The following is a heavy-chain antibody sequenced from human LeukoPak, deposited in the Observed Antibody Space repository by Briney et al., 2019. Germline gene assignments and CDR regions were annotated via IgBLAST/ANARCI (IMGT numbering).Heavy chain of an antibody. CDR2: VNDSGTT. J-gene: IGHJ4*02. V-gene: IGHV4-38-2*01. CDR1: GYSISSGYY. CDR3: ARSRGDYVWGSYRVHYFDY. D-gene: IGHD3-16*02. Sequence: SETLSLTCAVSGYSISSGYYWGWIRQPPGKGLEWIGEVNDSGTTNYNPSLKSRVTISGDTSKNQFSLRLISVTAADTAVYYCARSRGDYVWGSYRVHYFDYWGQGTLVTVSS.